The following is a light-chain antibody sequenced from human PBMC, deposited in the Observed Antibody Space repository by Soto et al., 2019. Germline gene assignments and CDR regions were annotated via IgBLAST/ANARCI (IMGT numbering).Light chain of an antibody. CDR3: QQSSGIPYT. J-gene: IGKJ2*01. Sequence: DIQMTQSPASLSASVGDRVTVTCRASQNIGTYLNWYQQQPGKAPKLVIYAASTLQSGVPSSFSGSGSGTEFTLTISSLQPEDCATYDFQQSSGIPYTFGQGTKAEIK. CDR1: QNIGTY. V-gene: IGKV1-39*01. CDR2: AAS.